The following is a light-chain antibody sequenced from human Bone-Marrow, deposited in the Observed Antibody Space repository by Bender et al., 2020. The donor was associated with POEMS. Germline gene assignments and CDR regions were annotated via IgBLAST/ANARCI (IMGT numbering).Light chain of an antibody. J-gene: IGLJ2*01. CDR2: DDS. Sequence: SYVLTQAPSVSVAPGQTAKITCGGNDIGSKTVHWYQQKPGQAPVLVVYDDSDRPSGIPERFSGSNSDNAATLTISGVEAGDEADYYCQVWDNISDHVVFGGGTKLTVL. V-gene: IGLV3-21*02. CDR1: DIGSKT. CDR3: QVWDNISDHVV.